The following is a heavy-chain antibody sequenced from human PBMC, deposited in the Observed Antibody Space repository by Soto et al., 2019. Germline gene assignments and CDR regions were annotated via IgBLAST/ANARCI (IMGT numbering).Heavy chain of an antibody. J-gene: IGHJ6*02. Sequence: SDTLSLTCSVSGGSISSYYWSWIRQPPGKGLEWIGYISYSGSTKYNPSLKSRVTISVDTSKSQFSLKLSSVTAADTAVYYCAGHSGDFYYGMDVWGQGTTVTVSS. CDR2: ISYSGST. CDR1: GGSISSYY. D-gene: IGHD2-8*02. V-gene: IGHV4-59*01. CDR3: AGHSGDFYYGMDV.